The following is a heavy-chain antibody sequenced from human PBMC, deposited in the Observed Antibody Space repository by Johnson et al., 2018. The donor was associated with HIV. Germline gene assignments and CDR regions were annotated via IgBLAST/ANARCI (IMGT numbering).Heavy chain of an antibody. D-gene: IGHD3-22*01. CDR1: GFTFSYYG. CDR2: TRYDGSDD. V-gene: IGHV3-30*02. Sequence: QMLLVESGGGLVQPGGSLRLSCATSGFTFSYYGLHWVRQAPGVGLEWVAFTRYDGSDDFYADSVKGRFTISRDTSKNTLYLQMNSLRAEDTAVYYCARDLPSTMIVVVIQPRDAFDIWGQGTMVTVSS. J-gene: IGHJ3*02. CDR3: ARDLPSTMIVVVIQPRDAFDI.